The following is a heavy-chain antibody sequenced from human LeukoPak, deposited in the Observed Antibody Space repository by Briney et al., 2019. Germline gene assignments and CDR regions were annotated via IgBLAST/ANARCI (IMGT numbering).Heavy chain of an antibody. Sequence: GSLRLSCAASGFTFSSYSMNWVRQAPGKGLEWVSSISSSSSYIYYANSVKGRFTISRDNAKNSLYLQMNSLRAEDTAVYYCARDQGIVVVISAFDIWGQGTMVTVSS. CDR2: ISSSSSYI. CDR1: GFTFSSYS. V-gene: IGHV3-21*01. CDR3: ARDQGIVVVISAFDI. D-gene: IGHD3-22*01. J-gene: IGHJ3*02.